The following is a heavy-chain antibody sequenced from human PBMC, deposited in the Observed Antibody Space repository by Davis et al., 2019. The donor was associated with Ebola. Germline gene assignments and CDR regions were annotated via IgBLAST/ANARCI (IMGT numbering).Heavy chain of an antibody. V-gene: IGHV3-48*01. CDR3: ARDPPQSGGYM. J-gene: IGHJ4*02. Sequence: GESLKISCAASGFTFSSYSMNWVRQAPGKGLEWVSYISSSSSTIYYADSVKGRFTISRHNSENTVFLQMNSLRPDDTAVYYCARDPPQSGGYMWGQGTLVTVSS. CDR2: ISSSSSTI. CDR1: GFTFSSYS. D-gene: IGHD5-12*01.